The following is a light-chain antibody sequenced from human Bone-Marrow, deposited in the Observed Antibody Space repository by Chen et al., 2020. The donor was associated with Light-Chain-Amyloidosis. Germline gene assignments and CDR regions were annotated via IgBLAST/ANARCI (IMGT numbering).Light chain of an antibody. Sequence: SYELTQPPSVSVPPGPTARITCSGVDLPTKYASWYQQKPGQAPVLVIHRDTERPSGISERFSGSSSGTTATLTISGVQAEDEADYHCQSADSSGTYEVIFGGGTKLTVL. CDR3: QSADSSGTYEVI. V-gene: IGLV3-25*03. J-gene: IGLJ2*01. CDR1: DLPTKY. CDR2: RDT.